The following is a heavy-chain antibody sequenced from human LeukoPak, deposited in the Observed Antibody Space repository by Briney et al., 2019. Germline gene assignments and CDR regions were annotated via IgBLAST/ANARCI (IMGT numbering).Heavy chain of an antibody. CDR3: ARGVSPRWSGWYFDL. Sequence: GGSLRLSCVASGFTFSTYSMNWVRQAPGKGLEWLSYISSGSSMIYYADSVKGRFTISRDNAKNSLFLQMNSLRAEDTAVYYCARGVSPRWSGWYFDLWGRGTLVAVSS. CDR2: ISSGSSMI. CDR1: GFTFSTYS. J-gene: IGHJ2*01. D-gene: IGHD4-23*01. V-gene: IGHV3-48*04.